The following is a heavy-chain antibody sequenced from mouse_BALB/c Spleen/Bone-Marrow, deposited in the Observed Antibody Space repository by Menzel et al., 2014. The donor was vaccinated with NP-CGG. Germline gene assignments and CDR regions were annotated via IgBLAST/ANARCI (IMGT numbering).Heavy chain of an antibody. V-gene: IGHV1S137*01. CDR3: ARSGKVRNAMDY. J-gene: IGHJ4*01. D-gene: IGHD2-14*01. Sequence: LQESGAKLVRPGVSVKISCKGSGYTFTDHAMHWVKRSHAKSLEWIGLISGYYGDAIYNQKFKGMATMAVDKSSSTAYMELARLTSEDSAIYYCARSGKVRNAMDYWGQGTSVTVSS. CDR1: GYTFTDHA. CDR2: ISGYYGDA.